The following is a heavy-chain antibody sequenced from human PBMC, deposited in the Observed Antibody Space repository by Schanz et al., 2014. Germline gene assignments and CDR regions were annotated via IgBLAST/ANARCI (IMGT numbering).Heavy chain of an antibody. CDR2: MNPNSGNP. J-gene: IGHJ4*02. Sequence: QVQLVQSGAEVKKPGASVKVSCKASGYTFISYGIKWVRQAPGQGLEWLGWMNPNSGNPGFAQKFRGRVTMTRNTSMSTAYIELHILTSEDTAVYYCARAFGGYDPAGALDYWGQGTLVTVSS. V-gene: IGHV1-8*02. CDR1: GYTFISYG. CDR3: ARAFGGYDPAGALDY. D-gene: IGHD5-12*01.